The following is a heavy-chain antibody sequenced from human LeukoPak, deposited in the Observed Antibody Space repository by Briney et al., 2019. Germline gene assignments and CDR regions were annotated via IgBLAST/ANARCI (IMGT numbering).Heavy chain of an antibody. CDR3: AKDPGGSGSYYKGPDAFDI. Sequence: GGSLRLSCAASGFTFSSYGMHWVRQAPGKGLEWVAFIRYDGSNKYYADSVKGRFTISRDNSKNTLYLQMNSLRAEDTAVYYCAKDPGGSGSYYKGPDAFDIWGQGTMVTVSS. D-gene: IGHD3-10*01. J-gene: IGHJ3*02. CDR1: GFTFSSYG. V-gene: IGHV3-30*02. CDR2: IRYDGSNK.